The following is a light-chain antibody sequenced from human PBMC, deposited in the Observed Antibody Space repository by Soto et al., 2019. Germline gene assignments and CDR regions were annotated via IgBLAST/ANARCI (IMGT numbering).Light chain of an antibody. CDR3: QQYGSSLEGT. CDR2: GAS. V-gene: IGKV3-20*01. J-gene: IGKJ1*01. Sequence: EIVLTQSPGTLSLSPGERATLSCRASQSVSSSYLAWYQQKPGQAPRLLIYGASSRATGIPDRFSGSGSGTAFTLTISRLEPEDFAVYYCQQYGSSLEGTFGQGTKVEIK. CDR1: QSVSSSY.